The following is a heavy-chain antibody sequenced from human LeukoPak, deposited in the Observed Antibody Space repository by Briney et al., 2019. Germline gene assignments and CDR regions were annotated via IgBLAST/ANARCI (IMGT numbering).Heavy chain of an antibody. CDR3: ARSSNCSGGSCYEGSDYFDY. Sequence: SETLSLTCAVYGGSFSGYYWSWIRQPPGKGLEWIGEINHSGSTNYNPSLKSRVTISVDTSKNQFSLKLSSVTAADTAVYYCARSSNCSGGSCYEGSDYFDYWGQGTLVTASS. CDR2: INHSGST. J-gene: IGHJ4*02. V-gene: IGHV4-34*01. CDR1: GGSFSGYY. D-gene: IGHD2-15*01.